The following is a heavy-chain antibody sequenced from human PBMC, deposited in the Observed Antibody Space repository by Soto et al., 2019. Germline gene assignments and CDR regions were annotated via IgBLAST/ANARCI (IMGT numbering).Heavy chain of an antibody. V-gene: IGHV3-23*01. CDR2: ISGSGGRT. D-gene: IGHD6-13*01. CDR1: GFTFSSFA. J-gene: IGHJ2*01. Sequence: EVQLLESGGGLVQPGGSLRLSCAASGFTFSSFAVSWVRQAPGKGLEWVSAISGSGGRTYYADSVKGRFTISRDNSKSTLYLQMNRLRVDDTAVYYCAKDPSGATSWYYWYFVLWGRGTLVTVSS. CDR3: AKDPSGATSWYYWYFVL.